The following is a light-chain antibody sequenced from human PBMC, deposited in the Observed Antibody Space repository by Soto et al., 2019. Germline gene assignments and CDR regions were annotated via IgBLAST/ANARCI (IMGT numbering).Light chain of an antibody. Sequence: EIVLTQSPATLSLSPGERATLSCRASQTITTYLAWYQQKPGQPPRLLIYGASNRASGIPARFSGSGSGTDFTLTISNLETEDFAVYYCQQRINWPANFGQGTRLEIK. J-gene: IGKJ5*01. CDR1: QTITTY. CDR3: QQRINWPAN. CDR2: GAS. V-gene: IGKV3-11*01.